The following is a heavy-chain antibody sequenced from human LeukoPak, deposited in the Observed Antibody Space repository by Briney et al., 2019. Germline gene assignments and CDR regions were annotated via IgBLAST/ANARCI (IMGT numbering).Heavy chain of an antibody. CDR1: GGSFSSHA. CDR3: ARAAPDTAMVFFDY. CDR2: IIPIFGTT. D-gene: IGHD5-18*01. Sequence: ASVKVSCKASGGSFSSHAISWVRQAPGQGLEWMGEIIPIFGTTIYAQKFQGRVTITTDESTRTAYMELSSLRSDDTAIYYCARAAPDTAMVFFDYWGQGTLVTVSS. J-gene: IGHJ4*02. V-gene: IGHV1-69*05.